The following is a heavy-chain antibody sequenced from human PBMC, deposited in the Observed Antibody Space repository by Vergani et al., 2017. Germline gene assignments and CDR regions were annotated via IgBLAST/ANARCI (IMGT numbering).Heavy chain of an antibody. J-gene: IGHJ6*02. Sequence: QLQLQQSGPGLVKPSETLFLTCTVSADSISSGSYYWGWIRQPPGKSLEWIGSIYYSGSTNYNPSLKSRVTISVDTSKNQFSLKLSSVTAADTAVYYCARDRYDILGYYYGMDVWGQGTTVTVSS. CDR2: IYYSGST. D-gene: IGHD3-9*01. CDR3: ARDRYDILGYYYGMDV. V-gene: IGHV4-39*07. CDR1: ADSISSGSYY.